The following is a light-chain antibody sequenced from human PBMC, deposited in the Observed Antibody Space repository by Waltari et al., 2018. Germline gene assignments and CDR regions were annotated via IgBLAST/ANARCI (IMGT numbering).Light chain of an antibody. CDR3: AAWDSSLNGFWA. CDR2: VNN. CDR1: SSNIGHTT. V-gene: IGLV1-44*01. J-gene: IGLJ3*02. Sequence: QSVLTPPPSASGPPGPRVTISSSGSSSNIGHTTVHWYQQLPGTAPKLPIYVNNQRPAGVPDRFSGSKSGTSASLAISGRQSEDEADYYCAAWDSSLNGFWAFGGGTKLTVL.